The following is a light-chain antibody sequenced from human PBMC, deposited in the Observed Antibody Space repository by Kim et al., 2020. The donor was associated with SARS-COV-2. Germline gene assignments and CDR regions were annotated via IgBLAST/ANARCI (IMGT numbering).Light chain of an antibody. J-gene: IGKJ1*01. CDR2: GAS. CDR3: QKYNSAPWT. CDR1: QGINRD. Sequence: ASVGDGGTITCRASQGINRDLAWYQQRPGKVPQLLIYGASTLQSGVPSRFSGGGSGTDFTLTISGLQPEDVATYYCQKYNSAPWTFGQGTKVEIK. V-gene: IGKV1-27*01.